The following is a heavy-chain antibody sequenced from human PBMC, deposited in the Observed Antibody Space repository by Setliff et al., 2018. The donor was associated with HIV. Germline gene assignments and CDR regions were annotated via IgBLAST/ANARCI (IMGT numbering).Heavy chain of an antibody. CDR2: IRYDGSYR. D-gene: IGHD2-21*02. CDR1: GFTFISYG. Sequence: PGGSLRLSCAVSGFTFISYGMYWARQAPGKGLEWVAFIRYDGSYRYYVDSVKGRFTIPRDNAKNSLYLQMNSLRAEDTAVYYCAKEVTSFEAFDLWGQGTMVTVSS. CDR3: AKEVTSFEAFDL. V-gene: IGHV3-30*02. J-gene: IGHJ3*01.